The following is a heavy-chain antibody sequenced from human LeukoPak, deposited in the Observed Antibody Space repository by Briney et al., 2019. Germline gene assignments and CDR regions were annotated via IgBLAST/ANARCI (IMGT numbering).Heavy chain of an antibody. CDR3: ARTQLPWFGELLLGDAFDI. Sequence: SVKVSCKASGGTFSSYAISWVRQAPGQGLEWMGRIIPILGIANYAQKFQGRVTITADKSTSTAYMELSSLRSEDTAVYYCARTQLPWFGELLLGDAFDIWGQGTMVTVSS. V-gene: IGHV1-69*04. CDR1: GGTFSSYA. J-gene: IGHJ3*02. CDR2: IIPILGIA. D-gene: IGHD3-10*01.